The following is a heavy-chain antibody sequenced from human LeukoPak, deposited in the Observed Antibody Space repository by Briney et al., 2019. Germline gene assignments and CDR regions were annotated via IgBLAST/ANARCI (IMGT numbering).Heavy chain of an antibody. D-gene: IGHD3-3*01. J-gene: IGHJ6*02. CDR3: ARDPEVLSGYSHLYYWYGMDV. V-gene: IGHV3-30-3*01. Sequence: GGSLRFSCAASGFTFSSYAMHWVRQAPGKGLEWVAVISYDGSNKYYADSVRGRFTISRDNSKNTLYLQMNSLRAEDTAVYYCARDPEVLSGYSHLYYWYGMDVWGQGTTVTVSS. CDR1: GFTFSSYA. CDR2: ISYDGSNK.